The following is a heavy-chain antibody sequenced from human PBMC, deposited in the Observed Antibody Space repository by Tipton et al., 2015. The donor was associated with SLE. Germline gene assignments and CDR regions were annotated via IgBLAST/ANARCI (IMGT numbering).Heavy chain of an antibody. D-gene: IGHD4-17*01. V-gene: IGHV4-38-2*02. CDR3: ARWVNYGDYTWGYWYFDL. Sequence: TLSLTCTVSGYSISSGYYWGWIRQPPGKGLEWIGSIYHSGSTYYNPSLKSRVTISVDTSKNQFSLKLSSVTAADAAVYYCARWVNYGDYTWGYWYFDLWGRGTLVTVSS. J-gene: IGHJ2*01. CDR2: IYHSGST. CDR1: GYSISSGYY.